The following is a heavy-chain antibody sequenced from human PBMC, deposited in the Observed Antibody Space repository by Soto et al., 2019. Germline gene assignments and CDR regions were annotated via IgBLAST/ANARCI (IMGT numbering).Heavy chain of an antibody. CDR3: VRFSWYDGDSITNYYIDV. Sequence: SETLSLTWSVSGDSIISRSYYWAWIRQPPGKGLEWIGSLYYNGNTYFNPSLKSRAAISGDTSKNQFSLNLSSMTAADTAVYYCVRFSWYDGDSITNYYIDVWGKGATVTVSS. CDR2: LYYNGNT. CDR1: GDSIISRSYY. D-gene: IGHD6-13*01. V-gene: IGHV4-39*01. J-gene: IGHJ6*03.